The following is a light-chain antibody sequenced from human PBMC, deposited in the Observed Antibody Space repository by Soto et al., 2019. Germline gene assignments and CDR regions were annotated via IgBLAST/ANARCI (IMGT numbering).Light chain of an antibody. CDR2: GAN. V-gene: IGKV1-39*01. Sequence: DIPLTQSPSSLSASVGDRITITCRSSQSISRYLNWYQQRPGTAPKVLIFGANSLQSGVPSRFSGSGSGTEFTLTGSSLQPEDFATYYCQQNYGTPGTFGQGTKVDVK. CDR3: QQNYGTPGT. CDR1: QSISRY. J-gene: IGKJ1*01.